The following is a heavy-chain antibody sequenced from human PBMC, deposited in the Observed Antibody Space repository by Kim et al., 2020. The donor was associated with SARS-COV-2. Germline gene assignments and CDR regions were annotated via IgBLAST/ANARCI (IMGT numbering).Heavy chain of an antibody. J-gene: IGHJ4*02. CDR3: ARGYNYGD. CDR1: GYTFTDYR. CDR2: ISAQTGDA. D-gene: IGHD1-1*01. V-gene: IGHV1-18*01. Sequence: ASVKVSCKTSGYTFTDYRISWVRQAPGQGLEWVGWISAQTGDADYAPKLQGRVTMTTDTSTTTAYLKLSSLRSDDSAVYYCARGYNYGDWGQGTLVTVPS.